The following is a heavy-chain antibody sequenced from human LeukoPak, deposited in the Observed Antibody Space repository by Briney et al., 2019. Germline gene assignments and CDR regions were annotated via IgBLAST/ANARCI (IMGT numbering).Heavy chain of an antibody. J-gene: IGHJ1*01. D-gene: IGHD2-15*01. CDR2: IIPIFGTA. Sequence: SVKVSCKASGGTFTSYAISWVRQAPGQGLEWMGGIIPIFGTANYAQKLQGRVTITTDESPSTAYIELSSRRSEDTAVYYCATHHCCGGSCHQYFQHWGQGTLVTVSS. V-gene: IGHV1-69*05. CDR1: GGTFTSYA. CDR3: ATHHCCGGSCHQYFQH.